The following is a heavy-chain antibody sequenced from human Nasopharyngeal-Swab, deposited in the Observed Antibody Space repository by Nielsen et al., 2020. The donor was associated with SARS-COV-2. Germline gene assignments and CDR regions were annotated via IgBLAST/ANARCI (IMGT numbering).Heavy chain of an antibody. D-gene: IGHD3-16*02. CDR1: GGSISSSSYY. Sequence: SETLSLTCTVSGGSISSSSYYWGWIRQPPGKGLEWIGSIYYSGSTYYNPSLKSRVTISVDTSKNQFSLKLSSVTAADTAAYYCARGVISSFDAFDIWGQGTMVTVSS. V-gene: IGHV4-39*01. J-gene: IGHJ3*02. CDR2: IYYSGST. CDR3: ARGVISSFDAFDI.